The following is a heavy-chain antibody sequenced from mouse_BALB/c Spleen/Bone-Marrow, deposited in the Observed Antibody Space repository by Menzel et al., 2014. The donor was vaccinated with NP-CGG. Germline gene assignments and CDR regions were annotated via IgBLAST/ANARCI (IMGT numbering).Heavy chain of an antibody. Sequence: VKLQESGAELVRPGASVTLSCKASGYTFTGYEMHWVKQTPVHGLEWIGAIDPETGGTAYNQKFKGKATLTADKSSSTAYMELRSLTSEDSAVYYCTRDGSSRWYFDVWGAGTTVTVSS. V-gene: IGHV1-15*01. CDR2: IDPETGGT. CDR3: TRDGSSRWYFDV. D-gene: IGHD1-1*01. CDR1: GYTFTGYE. J-gene: IGHJ1*01.